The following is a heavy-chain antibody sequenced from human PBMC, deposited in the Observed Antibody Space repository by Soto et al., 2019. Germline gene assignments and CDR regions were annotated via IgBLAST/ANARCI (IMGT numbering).Heavy chain of an antibody. Sequence: EVQLLESGGGLVQPGGSLGLSCAASGFTFSSYAMSWVRQAPGKGLEWVSAISGSGGSTYYADSVKGRFTISRDNSKNTLYLQMNSLRAEDTAVYYCATTGYDYIWGSYRYTGRLDYWGQGTLVTVSS. CDR3: ATTGYDYIWGSYRYTGRLDY. D-gene: IGHD3-16*02. CDR1: GFTFSSYA. V-gene: IGHV3-23*01. J-gene: IGHJ4*02. CDR2: ISGSGGST.